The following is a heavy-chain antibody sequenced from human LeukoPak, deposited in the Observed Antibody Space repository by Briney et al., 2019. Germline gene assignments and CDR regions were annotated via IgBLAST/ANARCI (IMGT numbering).Heavy chain of an antibody. D-gene: IGHD6-19*01. CDR3: ARDWAAVAGTPDY. V-gene: IGHV3-7*03. CDR2: IKQDGSEK. J-gene: IGHJ4*02. Sequence: GGSLRLSCAASGFTFSSYWMSWVRQAPGKGLEWVASIKQDGSEKYYVDSVKGRFTISRDNAKNSLYLQMNSLRAEDTAVYYRARDWAAVAGTPDYWGQGTLVTVSS. CDR1: GFTFSSYW.